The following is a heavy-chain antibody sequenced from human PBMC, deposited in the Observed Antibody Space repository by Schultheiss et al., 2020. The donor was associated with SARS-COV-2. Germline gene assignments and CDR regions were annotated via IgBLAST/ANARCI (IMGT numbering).Heavy chain of an antibody. CDR2: IYVGGGT. CDR1: GITFSSYE. Sequence: GSLRLSCAASGITFSSYEMNWVRQAPGKGLEWVSVIYVGGGTYYADSVKGRFTMSRDYSKNTLYLQMNSLRAEDTAMYYCARDRTAESPAGDYWGQGTMVTVSS. CDR3: ARDRTAESPAGDY. J-gene: IGHJ4*02. D-gene: IGHD1-14*01. V-gene: IGHV3-53*01.